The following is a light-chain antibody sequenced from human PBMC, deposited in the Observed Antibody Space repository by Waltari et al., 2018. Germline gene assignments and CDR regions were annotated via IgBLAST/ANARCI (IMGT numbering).Light chain of an antibody. CDR1: RIGNKP. Sequence: SYVLTQPPSVSVAPGKTASISCGGNRIGNKPVHLYQQKPGQGPVLVMSYARERPSGAPGRCSGSNSGNTATLNIGGVEAGDEADYYCQVWDDSDGVVGGGTKLTVL. J-gene: IGLJ3*02. CDR3: QVWDDSDGV. CDR2: YAR. V-gene: IGLV3-21*04.